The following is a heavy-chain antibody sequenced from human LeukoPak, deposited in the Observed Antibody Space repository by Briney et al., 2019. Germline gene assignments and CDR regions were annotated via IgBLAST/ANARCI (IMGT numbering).Heavy chain of an antibody. D-gene: IGHD3-10*02. Sequence: GGSLRLSCAASGFTFSVYTMTWVRQAPGKGLEWVSYISSSGSTIYYADSVKGRFTISRDNAKNSLYLQMNSLRAEDTAVYYCAELGITMIGGVWGKGTTVTISS. J-gene: IGHJ6*04. CDR1: GFTFSVYT. V-gene: IGHV3-48*04. CDR2: ISSSGSTI. CDR3: AELGITMIGGV.